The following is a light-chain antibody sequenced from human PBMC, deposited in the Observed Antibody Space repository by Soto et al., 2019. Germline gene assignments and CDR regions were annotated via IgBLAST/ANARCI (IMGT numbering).Light chain of an antibody. CDR1: QSFRGL. Sequence: EVVLTQSPVTLSLSPGERATLSCRASQSFRGLLAWYQQKPGQAPRLLIYDAYNRATGIPPRFSGSGSGTDFTLTISSLEPEDFATYFCQQSLTNPFTFGPGTTVHVK. V-gene: IGKV3-11*01. CDR2: DAY. J-gene: IGKJ3*01. CDR3: QQSLTNPFT.